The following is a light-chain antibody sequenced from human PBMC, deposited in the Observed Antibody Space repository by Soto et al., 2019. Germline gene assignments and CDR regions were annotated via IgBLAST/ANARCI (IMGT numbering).Light chain of an antibody. CDR2: AAS. CDR1: QSISSY. Sequence: DIQMTQSPSSLSASVGDRVTITCRASQSISSYLHWYQQKPGKAPKLLIYAASSLQSGVPSRFIGSGSGTDFALTISSLQPEDFATYYCQRSFSTPLSFGGGTKVEIK. CDR3: QRSFSTPLS. V-gene: IGKV1-39*01. J-gene: IGKJ4*01.